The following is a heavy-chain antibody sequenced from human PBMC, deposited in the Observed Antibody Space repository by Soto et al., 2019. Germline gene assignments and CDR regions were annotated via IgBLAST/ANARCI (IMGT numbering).Heavy chain of an antibody. CDR1: GFTFSSYG. CDR2: IWYDGSYK. J-gene: IGHJ4*02. D-gene: IGHD3-16*01. CDR3: ARAYEGDYFDY. V-gene: IGHV3-33*01. Sequence: GGSLRLSCAASGFTFSSYGMHWVRQAPGKGLEWVAVIWYDGSYKYYADSVKGRFTISRDNSKNTLYLQMNSLRAEDTAVYYCARAYEGDYFDYWGQGTLVTVSS.